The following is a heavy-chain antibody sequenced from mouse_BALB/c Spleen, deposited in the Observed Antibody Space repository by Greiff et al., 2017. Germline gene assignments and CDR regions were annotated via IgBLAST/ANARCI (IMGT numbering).Heavy chain of an antibody. CDR2: ISNLAYSI. CDR3: ARERQAMDY. J-gene: IGHJ4*01. V-gene: IGHV5-15*02. D-gene: IGHD3-2*01. Sequence: EVKLMESGGGLVQPGGSRKLSCAASGFTFSDYGMAWVRQAPGKGPEWVAFISNLAYSIYYADTVTGRFTISRENAKNTLYLEMSSLRSEDTAMYYCARERQAMDYWGQGTSVTVSS. CDR1: GFTFSDYG.